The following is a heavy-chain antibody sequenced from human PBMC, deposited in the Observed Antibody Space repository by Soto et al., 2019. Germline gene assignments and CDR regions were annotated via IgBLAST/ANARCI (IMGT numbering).Heavy chain of an antibody. Sequence: SETLSLTCTVSGGSISSYYWSWIRQPPGKGLEWIGYIYYSGSTNYNPSLKSRVTISVDTSKNQFSLKLSSVTAADTAVYYCARNLRRDGYNIDYWGQGTLVTVSS. D-gene: IGHD5-12*01. CDR3: ARNLRRDGYNIDY. V-gene: IGHV4-59*01. CDR2: IYYSGST. CDR1: GGSISSYY. J-gene: IGHJ4*02.